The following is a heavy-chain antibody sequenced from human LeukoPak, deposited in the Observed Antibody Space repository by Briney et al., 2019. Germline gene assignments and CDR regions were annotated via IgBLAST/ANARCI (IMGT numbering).Heavy chain of an antibody. CDR2: IRYDGSNK. D-gene: IGHD6-13*01. Sequence: GGSLRLSCAASGFTFSSYGMHWVRQAPGKGLEWVAFIRYDGSNKYYADSVKGRFTISRDNSKNTLYLQMNSLRAEDTAVYYCAKALYSSSWYGSDYWGQGTLMTVSS. CDR3: AKALYSSSWYGSDY. CDR1: GFTFSSYG. V-gene: IGHV3-30*02. J-gene: IGHJ4*02.